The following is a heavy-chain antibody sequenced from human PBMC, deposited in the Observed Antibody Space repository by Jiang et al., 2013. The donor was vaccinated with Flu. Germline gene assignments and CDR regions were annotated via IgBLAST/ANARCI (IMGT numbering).Heavy chain of an antibody. J-gene: IGHJ4*02. D-gene: IGHD5-12*01. CDR2: GST. V-gene: IGHV4-59*08. CDR3: ARQRNIHSGYDSDLFDY. Sequence: GSTNYNPSLRSRVSISVDTSKSQFSLKLSSVTAADTAVYYCARQRNIHSGYDSDLFDYWGQGTLVTVSS.